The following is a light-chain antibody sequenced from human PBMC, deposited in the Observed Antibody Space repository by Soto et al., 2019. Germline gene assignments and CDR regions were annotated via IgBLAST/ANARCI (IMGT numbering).Light chain of an antibody. CDR3: HQYNNWPWT. CDR1: QSVSST. V-gene: IGKV3-15*01. CDR2: GAS. Sequence: EIVMTQSPATLSVSPGERVTLSCRASQSVSSTLAWYQHKPGQAPRLLIHGASTRATGVPARFSGSGSGTEFTLTISSLQSEDSAVYHCHQYNNWPWTFGQGTKVEIK. J-gene: IGKJ1*01.